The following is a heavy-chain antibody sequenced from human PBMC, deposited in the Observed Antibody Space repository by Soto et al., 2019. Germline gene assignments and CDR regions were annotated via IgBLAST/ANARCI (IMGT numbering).Heavy chain of an antibody. J-gene: IGHJ4*02. V-gene: IGHV4-4*02. CDR1: SCHISSSNG. Sequence: SEALFLTCACFSCHISSSNGWGWVRQPPGKGLEWIGEIYHSGSTNYNPSLKSRVTISVDKSKNQFSLKLSSVTAADTAVYYCGAVAGEYYFDYWGQATLVTVSS. CDR2: IYHSGST. D-gene: IGHD6-19*01. CDR3: GAVAGEYYFDY.